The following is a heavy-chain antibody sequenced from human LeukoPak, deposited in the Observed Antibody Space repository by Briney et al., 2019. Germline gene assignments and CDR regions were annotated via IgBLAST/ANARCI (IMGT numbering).Heavy chain of an antibody. V-gene: IGHV4-34*01. Sequence: SETLSLTCAVYGGSFSGYYWSWIRQPPGKGLEWIGEINHSGSTNYNPSLKSRVTISVDTSKNQFSLKLSSVTAADTAVYYCARGAVELATTNAFDIWGQGTMVTVSS. CDR1: GGSFSGYY. CDR2: INHSGST. D-gene: IGHD5-24*01. J-gene: IGHJ3*02. CDR3: ARGAVELATTNAFDI.